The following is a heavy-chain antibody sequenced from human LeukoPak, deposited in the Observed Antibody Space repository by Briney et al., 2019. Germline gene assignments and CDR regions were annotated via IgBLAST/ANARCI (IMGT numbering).Heavy chain of an antibody. CDR1: GFTFSDYW. D-gene: IGHD6-13*01. V-gene: IGHV3-7*01. CDR2: INQNGGEK. J-gene: IGHJ4*01. CDR3: ARDGTAAGLYFDL. Sequence: GGSLRLPCAVSGFTFSDYWMNWVRQAPGKGLEWVASINQNGGEKSYVDSVKGRFTISRDNPKNSLYLQMSSLRAEDTAVYYCARDGTAAGLYFDLWGQGTLVTVSS.